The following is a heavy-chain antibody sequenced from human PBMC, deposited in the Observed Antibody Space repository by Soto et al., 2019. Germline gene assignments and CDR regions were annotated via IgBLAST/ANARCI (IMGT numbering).Heavy chain of an antibody. CDR3: ATSALYCSGGSCYLIFDY. V-gene: IGHV4-30-2*01. CDR1: GGSISSGGYS. D-gene: IGHD2-15*01. CDR2: IYHSGST. J-gene: IGHJ4*02. Sequence: PSETLSLTCAVSGGSISSGGYSWSWIRQPPGKGLEWIGYIYHSGSTYYNPSLKSRVSISVDRSKNQFSLKLSSVTAADTAVYYCATSALYCSGGSCYLIFDYWGQGTLVTVSS.